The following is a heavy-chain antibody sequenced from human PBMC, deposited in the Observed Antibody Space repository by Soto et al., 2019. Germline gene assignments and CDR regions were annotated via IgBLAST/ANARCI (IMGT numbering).Heavy chain of an antibody. CDR1: GFTFSSYA. CDR2: ISGSGGST. V-gene: IGHV3-23*01. J-gene: IGHJ4*02. D-gene: IGHD3-3*01. CDR3: AKEDNDFWSGYYPYYIDY. Sequence: GGSLRLSCAASGFTFSSYAMSWVRQAPGKGLEWVSAISGSGGSTYYADSVKGRFTISRDNSKNTLYLQMNSLRAEDTAVYYCAKEDNDFWSGYYPYYIDYWGQGTLVTVSS.